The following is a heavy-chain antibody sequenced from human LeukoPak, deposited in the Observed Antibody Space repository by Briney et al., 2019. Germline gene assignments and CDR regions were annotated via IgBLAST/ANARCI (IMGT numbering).Heavy chain of an antibody. D-gene: IGHD6-13*01. J-gene: IGHJ5*02. CDR2: IYHSGST. V-gene: IGHV4-38-2*02. CDR1: GYSISSGYY. CDR3: ARMKSPIAAAGTRSWFDP. Sequence: KPSETLSLTCTVSGYSISSGYYWGWIRQPPGKGLEWIGSIYHSGSTYYNPSLKSRVTISVDTSKNQFSLKLSSVTAADTAVYYCARMKSPIAAAGTRSWFDPWGQGTLVTVSS.